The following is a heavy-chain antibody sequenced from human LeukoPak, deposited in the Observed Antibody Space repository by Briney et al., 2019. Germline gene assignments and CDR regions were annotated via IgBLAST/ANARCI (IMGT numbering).Heavy chain of an antibody. CDR2: ISASGGST. Sequence: GGSLRLFCAASGFTFSTYAMSWVRQAPGKGLEWVSAISASGGSTYYADSVKGRFTISRDNSKNTLYLQMNSLRAEDTAVYYCAKDRGPIDYWGQGTLVTVSS. CDR3: AKDRGPIDY. V-gene: IGHV3-23*01. J-gene: IGHJ4*02. CDR1: GFTFSTYA.